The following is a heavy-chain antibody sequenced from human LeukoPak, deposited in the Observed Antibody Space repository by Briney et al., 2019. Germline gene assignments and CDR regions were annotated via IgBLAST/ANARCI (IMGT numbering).Heavy chain of an antibody. CDR2: INAGNGNT. D-gene: IGHD5-24*01. J-gene: IGHJ4*02. V-gene: IGHV1-3*01. CDR1: GYTFTGYY. CDR3: ARGSGDGYNLD. Sequence: ASVKVSCRASGYTFTGYYLHWVRQAPGQRLEWMGWINAGNGNTKYSQKFQGRVTITRDTSASTAYMELSSLRSEDTAVYYCARGSGDGYNLDWGQGTLVTVSS.